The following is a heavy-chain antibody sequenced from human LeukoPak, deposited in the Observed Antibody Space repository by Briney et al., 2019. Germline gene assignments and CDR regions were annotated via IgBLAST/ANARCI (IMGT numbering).Heavy chain of an antibody. CDR3: ARDQKFTVITYHAFDV. V-gene: IGHV4-31*03. D-gene: IGHD4-17*01. CDR1: GGSISSSSYY. CDR2: VDYSGTT. J-gene: IGHJ3*01. Sequence: KTSETLSLTCTVSGGSISSSSYYWNWIRHHPGEGLEWIGYVDYSGTTSYNPSLKSRLIISLDTSKNQFSLRLTSVTAADTAVYYCARDQKFTVITYHAFDVWGHGTLVTVSS.